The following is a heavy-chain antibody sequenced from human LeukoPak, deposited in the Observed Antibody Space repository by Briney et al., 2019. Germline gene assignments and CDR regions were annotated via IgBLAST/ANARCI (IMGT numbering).Heavy chain of an antibody. CDR1: GGSISSYY. CDR2: IYNSGST. V-gene: IGHV4-59*08. D-gene: IGHD6-13*01. Sequence: SETLSLTCTVSGGSISSYYWSWIRQPPGKGLEWIGYIYNSGSTNYSPSLKGRVTISVDTSKNHFSLKLSSVTAADTAVYYCARQGVAAAVVWFDPWGQGTLVTVSS. CDR3: ARQGVAAAVVWFDP. J-gene: IGHJ5*02.